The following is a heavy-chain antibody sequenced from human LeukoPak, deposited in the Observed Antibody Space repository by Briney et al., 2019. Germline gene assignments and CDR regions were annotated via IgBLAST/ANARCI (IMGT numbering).Heavy chain of an antibody. J-gene: IGHJ6*02. CDR2: ISYDGSNN. V-gene: IGHV3-30*18. CDR1: GFNLSRNG. D-gene: IGHD1-26*01. CDR3: TKDRSVGATGSSNYYYGMDV. Sequence: PGRSLRLSCAASGFNLSRNGMHWVRQAPGKGLEWVAVISYDGSNNHHADSVKGRLTISRDNSKNTLYLQMNNLRADDTAVYYCTKDRSVGATGSSNYYYGMDVWGQGTTVTVS.